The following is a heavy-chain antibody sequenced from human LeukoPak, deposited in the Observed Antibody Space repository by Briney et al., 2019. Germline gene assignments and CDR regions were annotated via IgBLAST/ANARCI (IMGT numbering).Heavy chain of an antibody. CDR2: IYYSGST. J-gene: IGHJ4*02. CDR3: ARSGGSLDSSGPDY. Sequence: SETLSLTCTASGGSISSYYWSWIRQPPGKGLEWIGYIYYSGSTNYNPSLKSRVTISVDTSKSQFSLKLSSVTAADTAVYYCARSGGSLDSSGPDYWGQGTVVTVSS. D-gene: IGHD3-22*01. V-gene: IGHV4-59*08. CDR1: GGSISSYY.